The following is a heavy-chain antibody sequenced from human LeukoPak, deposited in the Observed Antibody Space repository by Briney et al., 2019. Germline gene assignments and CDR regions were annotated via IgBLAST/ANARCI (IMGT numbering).Heavy chain of an antibody. V-gene: IGHV3-30*18. CDR2: ISYDGSNK. CDR3: AKVRVDTAYYYYGMDV. Sequence: PGRPLRLSCAASGFTFSSYGMHWVRQAPGKGLEWVAVISYDGSNKYYADSVKGRFTISRDNSKNTLYLQMNSLRAEDTAVYYCAKVRVDTAYYYYGMDVWGQGTTVTVSS. CDR1: GFTFSSYG. D-gene: IGHD5-18*01. J-gene: IGHJ6*02.